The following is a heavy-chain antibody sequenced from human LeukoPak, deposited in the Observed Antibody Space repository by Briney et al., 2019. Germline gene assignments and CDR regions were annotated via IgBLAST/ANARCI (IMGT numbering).Heavy chain of an antibody. Sequence: GGSLRLSCAASGFIFSTYGMHWVRQAPGKGLEWVAFIRYDGGNEYFADSVKGRFTISRDNSKNTLYLQMNSLRAEDTAVYYCAKDAPMDVWGKGTTVTVSS. CDR2: IRYDGGNE. J-gene: IGHJ6*03. V-gene: IGHV3-30*02. CDR1: GFIFSTYG. CDR3: AKDAPMDV.